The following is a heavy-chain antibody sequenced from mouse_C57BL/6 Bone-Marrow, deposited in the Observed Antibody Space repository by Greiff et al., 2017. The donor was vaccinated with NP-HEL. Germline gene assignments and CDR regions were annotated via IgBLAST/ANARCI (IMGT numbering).Heavy chain of an antibody. CDR1: GFTFSDAW. J-gene: IGHJ4*01. V-gene: IGHV6-6*01. CDR3: TPLYYGRGIYYAMDY. Sequence: EVKVEESGGGLVQPGGSMKLSCAASGFTFSDAWMDWVRQSPEKGLEWVAEIRNKANNHATYYAESVKGRFTISRDDSKSSVYLQMNSLRAEDTGIYYCTPLYYGRGIYYAMDYWGQGTSVTVSS. D-gene: IGHD1-1*01. CDR2: IRNKANNHAT.